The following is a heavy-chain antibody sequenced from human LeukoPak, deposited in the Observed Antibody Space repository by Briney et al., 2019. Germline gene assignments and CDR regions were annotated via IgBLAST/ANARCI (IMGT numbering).Heavy chain of an antibody. D-gene: IGHD3-9*01. CDR1: GFTVSSDY. J-gene: IGHJ3*02. CDR2: ISGSGGST. V-gene: IGHV3-23*01. CDR3: AKFEAHAFDI. Sequence: PGGSLRLSCAASGFTVSSDYMSWVRQAPGKGLEWVSAISGSGGSTYYADSVKGRFTISRDNSKNTLYLQMNSLRAEDTAVYYCAKFEAHAFDIWGQGTMVTVSS.